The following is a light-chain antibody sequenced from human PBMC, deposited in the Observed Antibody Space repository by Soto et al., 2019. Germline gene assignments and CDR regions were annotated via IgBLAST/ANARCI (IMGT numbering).Light chain of an antibody. CDR2: DVS. V-gene: IGLV2-11*01. CDR1: SSDVGGYNY. J-gene: IGLJ1*01. CDR3: CSYAGSPRYV. Sequence: QSVLTQPRSVSGSPGQSGTISCTGTSSDVGGYNYVSWYQQHPGKAPKVMIYDVSERPSGVPDRFSGSKSGNTASLTISGLQAEDEADYYCCSYAGSPRYVFGTGSKVTV.